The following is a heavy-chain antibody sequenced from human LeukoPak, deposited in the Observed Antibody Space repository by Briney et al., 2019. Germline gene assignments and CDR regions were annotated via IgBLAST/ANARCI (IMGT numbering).Heavy chain of an antibody. J-gene: IGHJ4*02. V-gene: IGHV3-21*01. CDR1: GFTFSSYS. CDR3: ARDGLGYCSGGSCYGDFDY. CDR2: ISSSSSYI. D-gene: IGHD2-15*01. Sequence: GGSLRLSCAASGFTFSSYSMNWVRQAPGKGLEWVSSISSSSSYIYYADSVKGRFTISRDNAKNSLYLQMNSLRAEDTAAYYCARDGLGYCSGGSCYGDFDYWGQGTLVTVSS.